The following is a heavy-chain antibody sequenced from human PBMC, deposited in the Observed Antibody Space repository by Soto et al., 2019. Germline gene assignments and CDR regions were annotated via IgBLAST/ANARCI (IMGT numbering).Heavy chain of an antibody. V-gene: IGHV4-39*01. CDR2: IYYSGST. Sequence: QLQLQESGPGLVKPSETLSLTCTVSGGSISSSSYYWGWIRQPPGKGLEWIGSIYYSGSTYYNPSLKSRVTISVDTSKNQFSLKLSSATAADTAVYYCARHDSGTMSVTPYWGQGTLVTVSS. D-gene: IGHD3-10*02. J-gene: IGHJ4*02. CDR1: GGSISSSSYY. CDR3: ARHDSGTMSVTPY.